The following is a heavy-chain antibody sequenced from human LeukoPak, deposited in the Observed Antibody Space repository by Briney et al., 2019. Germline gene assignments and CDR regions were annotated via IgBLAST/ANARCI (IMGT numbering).Heavy chain of an antibody. V-gene: IGHV4-39*01. CDR3: ASHTWQLDYFDY. D-gene: IGHD6-13*01. CDR2: IYYSGST. J-gene: IGHJ4*02. Sequence: PSETLSLTCTVSGGSISSSSYYWGWIRQPPGKGLEWIGRIYYSGSTYYNPSLKSRVTISVDTSKNQFSLKLSSVTAADTAVYYCASHTWQLDYFDYWGQGTLVTVSS. CDR1: GGSISSSSYY.